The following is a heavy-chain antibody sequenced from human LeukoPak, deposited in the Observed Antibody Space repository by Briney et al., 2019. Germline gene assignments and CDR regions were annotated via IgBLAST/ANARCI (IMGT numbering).Heavy chain of an antibody. Sequence: GGSLRLSCAASGFTFSSYSMNWVRQAPGKGLEWVSYISSSSSTIYYADSVKGRFTISRDNAKNSLYLQMNSLRAEDTAVYYCPRGRSVEQQRDAFDIWGQGTMVTVSS. CDR1: GFTFSSYS. CDR3: PRGRSVEQQRDAFDI. CDR2: ISSSSSTI. J-gene: IGHJ3*02. V-gene: IGHV3-48*04. D-gene: IGHD6-13*01.